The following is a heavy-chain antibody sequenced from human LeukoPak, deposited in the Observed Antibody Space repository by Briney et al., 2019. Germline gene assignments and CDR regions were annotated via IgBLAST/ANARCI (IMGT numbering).Heavy chain of an antibody. CDR1: DDSISDYY. CDR2: FHNSGTS. V-gene: IGHV4-59*01. Sequence: SETLSLTCTVSDDSISDYYRGWIRQPPGKGLEWIGYFHNSGTSTYNPSLKSRVTISVDTSKNQFSLKLSSVTAADTAVYYCARGLLSSSFAFDIWGQGTMVTVSS. J-gene: IGHJ3*02. D-gene: IGHD6-13*01. CDR3: ARGLLSSSFAFDI.